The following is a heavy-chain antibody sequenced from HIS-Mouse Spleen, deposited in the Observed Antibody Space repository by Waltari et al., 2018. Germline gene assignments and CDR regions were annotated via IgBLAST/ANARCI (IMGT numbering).Heavy chain of an antibody. CDR2: IYYSGST. V-gene: IGHV4-39*07. J-gene: IGHJ5*02. D-gene: IGHD6-6*01. CDR1: GGSISSSSYY. CDR3: ARGPFSSSSNWFDP. Sequence: QLQLQESGPGLVKPSETLSLTCTVSGGSISSSSYYWGWIRQPPGKGLEWIGSIYYSGSTYYNPSLKSRVTISVDTSKNQFSLKLRSDDTAVYYCARGPFSSSSNWFDPWGQGTLVTVSS.